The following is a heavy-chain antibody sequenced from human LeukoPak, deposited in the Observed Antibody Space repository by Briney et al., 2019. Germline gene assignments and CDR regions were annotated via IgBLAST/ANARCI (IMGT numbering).Heavy chain of an antibody. J-gene: IGHJ4*02. CDR3: ARDAVYNYGLDY. Sequence: GGSLRLSCAASGFPFSSYWMSWVRQAPGKGLEWVANIKQDGSEKYYVDSVKGRFTISRDNAKKSLYLQMNSLRAEDTAVYYCARDAVYNYGLDYWGQGTLVTVSS. CDR1: GFPFSSYW. CDR2: IKQDGSEK. V-gene: IGHV3-7*05. D-gene: IGHD5-18*01.